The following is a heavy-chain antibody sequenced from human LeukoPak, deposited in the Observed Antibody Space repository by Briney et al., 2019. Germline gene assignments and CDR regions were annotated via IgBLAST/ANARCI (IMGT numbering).Heavy chain of an antibody. CDR2: ISSSSGNT. Sequence: NPGGSLRLSCAASGFTFSSYSMNWVRQAPGKGLEWVSCISSSSGNTYYADSVKGRFTISRDNAKNSLYLQMNSLRAEDMALYYCSRDRGDGYAYWGQGTLVSVCS. D-gene: IGHD5-24*01. J-gene: IGHJ4*02. CDR3: SRDRGDGYAY. V-gene: IGHV3-21*04. CDR1: GFTFSSYS.